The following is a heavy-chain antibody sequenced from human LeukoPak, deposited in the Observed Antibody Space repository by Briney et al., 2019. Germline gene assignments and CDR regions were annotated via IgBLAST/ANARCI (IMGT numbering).Heavy chain of an antibody. J-gene: IGHJ3*02. CDR3: AKAKNPRNFYDAFDI. D-gene: IGHD2/OR15-2a*01. CDR2: ISSTGGAT. Sequence: GSLRLSCAASGLTFSIYDMNWVRQAPGKGLEWVSGISSTGGATYYADSVRGRFTISRDNSKNILFAQMGSLRAEDTAVYYCAKAKNPRNFYDAFDIWGQGTMVTVSS. V-gene: IGHV3-23*01. CDR1: GLTFSIYD.